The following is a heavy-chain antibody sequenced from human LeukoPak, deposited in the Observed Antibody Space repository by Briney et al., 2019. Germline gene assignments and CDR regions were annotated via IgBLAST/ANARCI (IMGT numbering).Heavy chain of an antibody. J-gene: IGHJ3*02. CDR2: IYYSGST. CDR1: GGSISSSSYS. D-gene: IGHD3-22*01. CDR3: ARDEGYDSSGYYYFDAFDI. V-gene: IGHV4-39*07. Sequence: KPSEPLSLTCTVSGGSISSSSYSWGWIRQPPGKGLEGIGGIYYSGSTYYNPSLKSRVTISVDTSKNQFSLKLSSVTAADTAVYYCARDEGYDSSGYYYFDAFDIWGQGTMVTVSS.